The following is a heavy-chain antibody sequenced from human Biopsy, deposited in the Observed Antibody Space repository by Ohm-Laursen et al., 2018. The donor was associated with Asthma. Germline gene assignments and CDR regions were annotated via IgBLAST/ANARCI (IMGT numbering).Heavy chain of an antibody. CDR3: ARAGDTNDYGPAFDI. CDR1: GVNVTNNY. CDR2: MYVGGSK. D-gene: IGHD4-17*01. Sequence: SLRLSCSASGVNVTNNYMTWVRQAPGKGLEWVLIMYVGGSKFYADRVKGRFTISRDNSKNTLYLQMDSLRPEDTALYYCARAGDTNDYGPAFDIWGLGTMVTVSS. J-gene: IGHJ3*02. V-gene: IGHV3-53*01.